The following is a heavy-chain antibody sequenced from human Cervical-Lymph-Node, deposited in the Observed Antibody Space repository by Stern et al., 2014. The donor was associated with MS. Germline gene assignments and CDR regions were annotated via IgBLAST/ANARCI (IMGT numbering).Heavy chain of an antibody. CDR3: ARAPRWWTVTFDT. CDR1: GDSISTYY. V-gene: IGHV4-59*01. Sequence: QVQLRESGPGLVKPSETLSLTCTVSGDSISTYYWNWIRQSPGKGLEWIGYIFYSGSTNYNPSLESRVTISVDTSTNQFSLNLTSVTAADTAVYFCARAPRWWTVTFDTWGPGTLVTVSS. CDR2: IFYSGST. J-gene: IGHJ4*02. D-gene: IGHD4-17*01.